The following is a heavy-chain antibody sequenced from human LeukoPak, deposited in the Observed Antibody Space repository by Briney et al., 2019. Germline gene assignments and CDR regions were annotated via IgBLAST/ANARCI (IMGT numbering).Heavy chain of an antibody. J-gene: IGHJ4*02. Sequence: SETLSLTCTVSGGSIGSSSYYWGWIRQPPGKGLEWIGSIYYSGSTYYNPSLKSRVTISVDTSKNQFSLKLSSVTAADTAVYYCARRKSPEYCDYWGQGTLVTVPS. CDR1: GGSIGSSSYY. V-gene: IGHV4-39*01. CDR3: ARRKSPEYCDY. CDR2: IYYSGST.